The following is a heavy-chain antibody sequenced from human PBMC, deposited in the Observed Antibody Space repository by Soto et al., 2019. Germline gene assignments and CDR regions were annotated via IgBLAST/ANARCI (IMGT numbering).Heavy chain of an antibody. D-gene: IGHD3-22*01. J-gene: IGHJ4*02. CDR1: GFTSSSYV. Sequence: QVQLVESGGGVVQPGRSLRLSCEGSGFTSSSYVMHWVRQAPGKGMEWVALISFDGSKKNYADSVKGRFTISRDNSNNMMYLQMNSLRPEDTAVYYCARGVFYYYGSSGYSHYYWGPGTLVTVSS. CDR3: ARGVFYYYGSSGYSHYY. V-gene: IGHV3-30-3*01. CDR2: ISFDGSKK.